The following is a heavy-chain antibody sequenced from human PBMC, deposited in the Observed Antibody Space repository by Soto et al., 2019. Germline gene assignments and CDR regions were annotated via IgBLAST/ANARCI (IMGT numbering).Heavy chain of an antibody. CDR1: GGSISSYY. J-gene: IGHJ6*01. CDR2: IYYSGST. CDR3: ARDTFSIAAASQTPLYYYYGMHV. D-gene: IGHD6-13*01. V-gene: IGHV4-59*01. Sequence: SETLSLTCTVSGGSISSYYWSWIRQPPGKGLEWIGYIYYSGSTNYNPSLKSRVTISVDTSKNQFSLKLSSVTAADTAVYYCARDTFSIAAASQTPLYYYYGMHVWGQGTTVSVSS.